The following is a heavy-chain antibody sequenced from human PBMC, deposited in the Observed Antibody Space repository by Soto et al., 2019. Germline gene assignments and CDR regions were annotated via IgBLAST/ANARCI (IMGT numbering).Heavy chain of an antibody. V-gene: IGHV3-73*01. CDR1: GFALSGSA. D-gene: IGHD1-1*01. CDR3: TSPGPFDY. J-gene: IGHJ4*02. Sequence: EVHLVESGGGLVKPGGSLKLSCAGTGFALSGSAFHWVRQASGGGLEWIGRIRNKANNYATAYAESAKGRFTISRDDSINTAYLEMNSLRIEDSARYYCTSPGPFDYWGRGVLVTVSS. CDR2: IRNKANNYAT.